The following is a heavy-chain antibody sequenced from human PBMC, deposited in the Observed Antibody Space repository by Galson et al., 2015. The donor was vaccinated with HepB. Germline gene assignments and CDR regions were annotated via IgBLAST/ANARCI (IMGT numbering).Heavy chain of an antibody. Sequence: SLRLSCAASGFTFSSYAMHWVRQAPGKGLEWVAVISYDGSNKYYADSVKGRFAISRDNSKNTLYLQMNSLRAEDTAVYYCARESRDGYNYGYFDYWGQGTLVTVSS. V-gene: IGHV3-30*09. CDR1: GFTFSSYA. CDR2: ISYDGSNK. CDR3: ARESRDGYNYGYFDY. D-gene: IGHD5-24*01. J-gene: IGHJ4*02.